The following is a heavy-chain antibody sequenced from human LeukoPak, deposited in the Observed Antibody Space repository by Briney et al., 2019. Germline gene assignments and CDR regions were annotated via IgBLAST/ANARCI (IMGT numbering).Heavy chain of an antibody. CDR2: ISSSSSYI. D-gene: IGHD2/OR15-2a*01. V-gene: IGHV3-21*01. CDR3: ARDLASMVFDY. J-gene: IGHJ4*02. CDR1: GFTFSSYS. Sequence: GGSLRLSCAASGFTFSSYSMNWVRQAPGKGLEWVSSISSSSSYIYYADSVKGRFTISRDNAKNSLYLQMNSLRAEDTAVYYCARDLASMVFDYWGQGTLVTVSS.